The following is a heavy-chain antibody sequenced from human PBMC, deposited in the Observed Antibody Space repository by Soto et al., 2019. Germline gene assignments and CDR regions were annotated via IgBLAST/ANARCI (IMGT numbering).Heavy chain of an antibody. J-gene: IGHJ6*02. D-gene: IGHD2-21*02. V-gene: IGHV2-5*02. CDR3: THSRCGGDCLRSYSSHYYYGMDV. CDR1: GFSLKPGGLG. CDR2: IYWDDDK. Sequence: QITLKESGPTLVKPTRTLTLPSTSPGFSLKPGGLGVGGIRQPPGRPLEWFALIYWDDDKRYSPSLKSRLSITKDTSNNQVVLTMTNMDPVDTATYYCTHSRCGGDCLRSYSSHYYYGMDVWGQGTTVTVSS.